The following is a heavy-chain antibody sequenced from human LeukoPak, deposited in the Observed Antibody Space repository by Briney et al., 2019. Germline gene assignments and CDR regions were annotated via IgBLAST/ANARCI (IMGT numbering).Heavy chain of an antibody. Sequence: GGSLRLSCAASGFTFNTYGMHWVCQAPGKGLEWVAVIWYDGSNKYYADSVKGRFTISRDNSKNTLYLQMNSLRAEDTAVYYCAGPIVGPSTWQFDYWGQGTLVTVSS. D-gene: IGHD1-26*01. CDR2: IWYDGSNK. CDR1: GFTFNTYG. V-gene: IGHV3-33*01. J-gene: IGHJ4*02. CDR3: AGPIVGPSTWQFDY.